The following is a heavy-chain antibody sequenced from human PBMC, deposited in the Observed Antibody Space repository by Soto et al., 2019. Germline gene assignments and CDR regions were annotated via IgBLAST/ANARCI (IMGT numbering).Heavy chain of an antibody. CDR1: GGSISSYY. D-gene: IGHD4-17*01. CDR3: ASKPIHKGYGDYAYYFDY. V-gene: IGHV4-59*01. Sequence: KPSETLSLTCTVSGGSISSYYWSWIRQPPGKGLEWIGYIYYSGSTNYNPSLKSRVTISVDTSKNQFSLKLSSVTAADTAVYYCASKPIHKGYGDYAYYFDYWGQGTLVTVSS. J-gene: IGHJ4*02. CDR2: IYYSGST.